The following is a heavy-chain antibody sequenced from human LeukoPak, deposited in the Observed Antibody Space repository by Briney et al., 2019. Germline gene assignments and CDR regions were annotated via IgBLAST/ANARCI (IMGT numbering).Heavy chain of an antibody. CDR3: ARDLSYYGSGSYYFDY. D-gene: IGHD3-10*01. V-gene: IGHV1-2*02. CDR1: GYTFTGYY. Sequence: ASVKVSFKASGYTFTGYYMHWVRQAPGQGLEWMGWINPNSGGTNYAQKFQGRVTMTRDTSISTAYTELSRLRSDDTAVYYCARDLSYYGSGSYYFDYWGQGTLVTVSS. CDR2: INPNSGGT. J-gene: IGHJ4*02.